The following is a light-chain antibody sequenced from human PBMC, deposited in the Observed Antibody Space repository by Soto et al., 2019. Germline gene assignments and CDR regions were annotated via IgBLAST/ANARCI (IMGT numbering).Light chain of an antibody. CDR3: QQFAKSST. CDR2: DAT. J-gene: IGKJ1*01. Sequence: IQMTQSPPTLSASVGDRVTITCRASHNIERWMAWYQQKRGRAPSLLIFDATTLHSGVPSRFSGGGSGTEFTLTINGLQPDDFATYYCQQFAKSSTFGQGTKVDI. V-gene: IGKV1-5*01. CDR1: HNIERW.